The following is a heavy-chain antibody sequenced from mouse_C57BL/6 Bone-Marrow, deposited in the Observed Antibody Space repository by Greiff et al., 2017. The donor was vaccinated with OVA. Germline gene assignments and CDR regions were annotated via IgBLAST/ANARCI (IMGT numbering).Heavy chain of an antibody. Sequence: VKVVESGAELMKPGASVKLSCKATGYTFTGYWIEWVKQRPGHGLEWIGEILPGSGSTNYNEKFKSKATLTVDKSSSTAYMQLSSLTSEDSAVYYCARPYDYDGARLGAMDYWGQGTSVTVSS. V-gene: IGHV1-9*01. CDR1: GYTFTGYW. CDR2: ILPGSGST. CDR3: ARPYDYDGARLGAMDY. D-gene: IGHD2-4*01. J-gene: IGHJ4*01.